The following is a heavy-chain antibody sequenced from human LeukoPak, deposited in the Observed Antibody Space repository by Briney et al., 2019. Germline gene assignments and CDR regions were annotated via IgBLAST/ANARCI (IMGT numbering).Heavy chain of an antibody. CDR2: IRQDGGEK. V-gene: IGHV3-7*01. CDR3: ARDGTAPSLYCDL. Sequence: PGGCLRLSCAVSGFTFTDYWMNWVRQAPGKGLEWVVSIRQDGGEKSYVDSVKGRFTISRDNTKNSLYLQMSSLWAEDTAVYYCARDGTAPSLYCDLWGRGTMVTVSS. J-gene: IGHJ4*01. CDR1: GFTFTDYW. D-gene: IGHD1/OR15-1a*01.